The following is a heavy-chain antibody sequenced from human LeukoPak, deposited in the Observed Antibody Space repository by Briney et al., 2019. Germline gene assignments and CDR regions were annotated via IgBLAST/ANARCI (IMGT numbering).Heavy chain of an antibody. CDR3: ARLSDY. CDR2: INYSGTT. V-gene: IGHV4-39*01. CDR1: GGAISSDNYY. J-gene: IGHJ4*02. Sequence: SETLSLTFTVSGGAISSDNYYWGWIRQPPGKGLEWIGSINYSGTTYYNPSLKSRVSISVDTSRTQFSLRLSSVTAADTAVYYCARLSDYWGQGTLVTVSS.